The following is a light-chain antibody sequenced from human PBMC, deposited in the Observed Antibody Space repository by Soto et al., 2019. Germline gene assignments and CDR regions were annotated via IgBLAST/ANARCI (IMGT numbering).Light chain of an antibody. V-gene: IGKV2-28*01. CDR3: KQALQSPWT. Sequence: DIVMTQSPLSLPVTPGEPASISCRSSQSLLHSNGYNYLDWYLQKPGQSPQLLIYLGSNRASGVPARFSGSESGTEFTLKISRVEAEDVRVYYCKQALQSPWTVGQGIKVEIK. CDR2: LGS. J-gene: IGKJ1*01. CDR1: QSLLHSNGYNY.